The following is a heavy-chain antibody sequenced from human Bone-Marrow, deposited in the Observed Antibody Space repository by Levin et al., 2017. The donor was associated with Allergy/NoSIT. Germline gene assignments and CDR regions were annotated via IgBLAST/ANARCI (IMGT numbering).Heavy chain of an antibody. CDR1: GDNVSSNSGV. Sequence: RSPTLSLPCVVSGDNVSSNSGVWNWIRQSPLRGLEWMGRTYYSSQWYTEYSESLRSRITIKSDTSKNQISLTLNSVTPEDTAVYYCARDESARGGKWFDPWGQGTLVTVSS. CDR2: TYYSSQWYT. V-gene: IGHV6-1*01. J-gene: IGHJ5*02. CDR3: ARDESARGGKWFDP. D-gene: IGHD3-10*01.